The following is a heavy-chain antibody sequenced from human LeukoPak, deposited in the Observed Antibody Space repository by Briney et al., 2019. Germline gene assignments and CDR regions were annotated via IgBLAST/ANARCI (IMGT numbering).Heavy chain of an antibody. CDR1: GGSFSGYY. V-gene: IGHV4-34*01. D-gene: IGHD5-12*01. Sequence: SETPSLTCAVYGGSFSGYYWSWIRQPPGKGLEWIGEINHSGSTNYNPSLKSRVTISVDTSKNQFSLKLSSVTAADTAVYYCARGYSGYDPYFDYWGQGTLVTVSS. CDR3: ARGYSGYDPYFDY. CDR2: INHSGST. J-gene: IGHJ4*02.